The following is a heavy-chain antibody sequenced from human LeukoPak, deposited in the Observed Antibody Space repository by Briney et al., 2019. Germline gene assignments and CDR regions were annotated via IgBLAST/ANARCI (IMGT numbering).Heavy chain of an antibody. D-gene: IGHD7-27*01. CDR2: ISGSGDST. CDR3: AKKVPANWGSYFDY. CDR1: GFTFSRYW. Sequence: PGGSLRLSCAASGFTFSRYWMHWVRQDPGKGLEWVSAISGSGDSTYSTDSMKGRFTISRDNSKNTLYLQMNSLRAEDTAVYYCAKKVPANWGSYFDYWGQGTLVTVSS. J-gene: IGHJ4*02. V-gene: IGHV3-23*01.